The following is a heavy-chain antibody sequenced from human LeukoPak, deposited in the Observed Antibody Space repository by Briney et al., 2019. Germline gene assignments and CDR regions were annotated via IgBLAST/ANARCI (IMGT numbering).Heavy chain of an antibody. D-gene: IGHD3-10*01. CDR2: INHSGGT. CDR3: ARRMVRGIRPANYMDV. Sequence: PSETLSLTCAVYGGSFSGYYWSWIRQPPGKGLEWIGEINHSGGTNYNPSLKSRVTISVDTSKNQFSLKLRSVTAADTAVYYCARRMVRGIRPANYMDVWGKGTTVTVSS. V-gene: IGHV4-34*01. J-gene: IGHJ6*03. CDR1: GGSFSGYY.